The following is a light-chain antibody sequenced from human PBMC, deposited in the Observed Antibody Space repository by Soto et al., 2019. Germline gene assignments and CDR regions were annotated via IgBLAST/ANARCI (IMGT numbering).Light chain of an antibody. CDR3: QVRSNWPTWT. CDR2: DAS. V-gene: IGKV3-11*01. J-gene: IGKJ1*01. Sequence: EIVMTQSPATLSVSPGERATLSCRASQNVGTKLAWYQQKPGQAPRLLIYDASNRATGIPARFSGGGSGTDFTLTISSLEPEDFAVYYCQVRSNWPTWTFGQGTKVEI. CDR1: QNVGTK.